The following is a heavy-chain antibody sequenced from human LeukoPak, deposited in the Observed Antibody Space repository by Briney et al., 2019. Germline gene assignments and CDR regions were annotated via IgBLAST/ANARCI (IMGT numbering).Heavy chain of an antibody. CDR3: ARCTTGRTFGSLREIKRSREIDY. CDR1: GFSFSVYW. V-gene: IGHV3-74*01. D-gene: IGHD1-1*01. J-gene: IGHJ4*02. CDR2: IKTDGSIT. Sequence: PGGSLRLSCAASGFSFSVYWMHWVRQAPGKGPVWVSRIKTDGSITDYADSVKGRFTISRDNAKNSLYLQMNSLRVEDTAVYYCARCTTGRTFGSLREIKRSREIDYWGQGTLVTVSS.